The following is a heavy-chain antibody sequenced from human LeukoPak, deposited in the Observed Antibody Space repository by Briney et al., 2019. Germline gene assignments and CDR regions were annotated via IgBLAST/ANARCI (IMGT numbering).Heavy chain of an antibody. CDR2: INAGNGNT. Sequence: ASVKVSCKASGYTFTSYAVHWVRQAPGQRLEWMGWINAGNGNTKYSQKFQGRVTITRDTSASTAYMELSSLRSEDTAVYYCARGPSIAAAGTRRPWFDPWGQGTLGTVSS. CDR3: ARGPSIAAAGTRRPWFDP. D-gene: IGHD6-13*01. J-gene: IGHJ5*02. V-gene: IGHV1-3*01. CDR1: GYTFTSYA.